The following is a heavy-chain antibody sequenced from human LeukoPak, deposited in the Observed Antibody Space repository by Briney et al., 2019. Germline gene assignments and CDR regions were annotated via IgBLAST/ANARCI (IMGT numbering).Heavy chain of an antibody. V-gene: IGHV3-23*01. J-gene: IGHJ4*02. CDR3: AKDRGY. CDR1: GITFINYG. Sequence: GGSLRLSCITSGITFINYGMSWVRQAPGKGLEWVSGISGSGDNTYYVDSVKGRFTISRDNSKNTVYLQMNSLRAEDTAVYYCAKDRGYWGQGTLVTVSS. CDR2: ISGSGDNT.